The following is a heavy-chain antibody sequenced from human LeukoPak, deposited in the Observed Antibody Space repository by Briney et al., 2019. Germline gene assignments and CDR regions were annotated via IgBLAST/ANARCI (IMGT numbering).Heavy chain of an antibody. CDR2: ISDDGSNT. CDR3: AKDADTATIIYWYFDL. V-gene: IGHV3-30*18. CDR1: GFTLSSFG. Sequence: GRSLRLSCTASGFTLSSFGTHWVRQAPGKGLEWVAVISDDGSNTYYADSVKGRFTISRDNSKNTLYLQLNSLRTEDTAVYYCAKDADTATIIYWYFDLWGRGTLVTVSS. J-gene: IGHJ2*01. D-gene: IGHD5-18*01.